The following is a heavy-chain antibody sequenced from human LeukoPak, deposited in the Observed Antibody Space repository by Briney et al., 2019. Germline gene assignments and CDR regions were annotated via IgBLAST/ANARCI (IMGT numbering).Heavy chain of an antibody. CDR2: IYHSGGT. D-gene: IGHD2/OR15-2a*01. J-gene: IGHJ4*02. V-gene: IGHV4-4*02. CDR3: VGNGYYALDY. Sequence: SETLSLTCAVSGDPINSIDWWSWVRQSPARGLEWIGEIYHSGGTDYNPSLKSRVTISVDKSKNHLSLKLTSVTAADTAVYFCVGNGYYALDYWGQGALVTVAS. CDR1: GDPINSIDW.